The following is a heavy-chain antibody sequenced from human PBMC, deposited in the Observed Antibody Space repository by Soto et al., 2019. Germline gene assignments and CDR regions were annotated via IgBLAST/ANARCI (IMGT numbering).Heavy chain of an antibody. CDR1: GFTFSSYW. Sequence: GGSLRLSCAASGFTFSSYWMSWVRQAPGKGLEWVANIKQDGSEKYYVDSVKGRFTISRDNAKNSLYLQMNSLRAEDTAVYYCARDYSNYVLVMGVDAFDIWGQGTMVTVSS. CDR2: IKQDGSEK. J-gene: IGHJ3*02. V-gene: IGHV3-7*01. D-gene: IGHD4-4*01. CDR3: ARDYSNYVLVMGVDAFDI.